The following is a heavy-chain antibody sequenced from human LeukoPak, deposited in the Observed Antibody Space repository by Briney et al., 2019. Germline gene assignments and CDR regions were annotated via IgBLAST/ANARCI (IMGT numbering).Heavy chain of an antibody. CDR3: ARDCSSTSCYGLNAFDI. Sequence: SETLSLTCTVSGGSISRYYWSWIRQPPGKGLEWIGYIYYSGSTNYNPSLKSRVTISVDTSKNQFSLKLSSVTAADTAVYYCARDCSSTSCYGLNAFDISGQGTMVTVSS. V-gene: IGHV4-59*01. J-gene: IGHJ3*02. CDR2: IYYSGST. D-gene: IGHD2-2*01. CDR1: GGSISRYY.